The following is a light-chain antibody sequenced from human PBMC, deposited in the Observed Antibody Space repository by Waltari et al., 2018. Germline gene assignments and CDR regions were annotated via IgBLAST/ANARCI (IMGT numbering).Light chain of an antibody. J-gene: IGKJ1*01. Sequence: EIVFTQSPGTLSLSPGERATLSGRASQSVSSSFLAWYQQKPGQAPRLLIYGASSRATGIPDRFSGSASGTDFTLTISRLEPEDFAVFYCQHYGTFGQGTMVEIK. V-gene: IGKV3-20*01. CDR3: QHYGT. CDR1: QSVSSSF. CDR2: GAS.